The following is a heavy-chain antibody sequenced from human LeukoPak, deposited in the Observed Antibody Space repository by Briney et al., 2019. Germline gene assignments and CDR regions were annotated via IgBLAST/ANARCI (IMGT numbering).Heavy chain of an antibody. Sequence: RGESLKISCNGSGYSFTDYWIGWVRQMPGKGLQWLGIIYPGDSDIRYSPSFQGQVTISADKSISTAYLQWRSLKASDTAMYYCARTGYSSRWAIDNWGQGTLVTVSS. D-gene: IGHD6-13*01. CDR3: ARTGYSSRWAIDN. CDR1: GYSFTDYW. CDR2: IYPGDSDI. V-gene: IGHV5-51*01. J-gene: IGHJ4*02.